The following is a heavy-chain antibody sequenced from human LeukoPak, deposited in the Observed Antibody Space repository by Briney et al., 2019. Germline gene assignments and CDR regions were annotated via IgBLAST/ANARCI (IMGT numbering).Heavy chain of an antibody. J-gene: IGHJ4*02. D-gene: IGHD1-26*01. V-gene: IGHV4-59*08. CDR2: IHYTGTT. CDR3: ARHSVTDYDFDD. CDR1: GRSICRYY. Sequence: PSETLSLTCTVSGRSICRYYWSWIPQAPEKGPEWIGYIHYTGTTSYNPPLQSPLTRSVDTYKSQFSLKLTSVTAADTAMCDCARHSVTDYDFDDWGQGALVTVAS.